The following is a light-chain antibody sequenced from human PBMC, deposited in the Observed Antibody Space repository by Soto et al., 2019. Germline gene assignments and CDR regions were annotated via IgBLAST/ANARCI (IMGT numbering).Light chain of an antibody. Sequence: EIVLTQSPATLSLPPGERAPLSCRASQSVGTILAWYQQKPGQAPRLLIYGASTRATGIPARFSGSGSGAAFTLPISSLQSEDFAAYYCQQYNHWPPWTFGQGTKVEIK. CDR2: GAS. CDR3: QQYNHWPPWT. V-gene: IGKV3-15*01. J-gene: IGKJ1*01. CDR1: QSVGTI.